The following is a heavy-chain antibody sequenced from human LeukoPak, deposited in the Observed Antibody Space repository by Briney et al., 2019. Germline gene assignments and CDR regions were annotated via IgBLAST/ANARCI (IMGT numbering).Heavy chain of an antibody. Sequence: GALRPSCAASGFTFSSYEMNWVRQAPGKGLEWVSYISSSGSTIYYADSVKGRFTISRDNAKNSLYLQMNSLRAEDTAVYYCAELGITMIGGVWGKGTTVTISS. CDR2: ISSSGSTI. CDR3: AELGITMIGGV. V-gene: IGHV3-48*03. CDR1: GFTFSSYE. D-gene: IGHD3-10*02. J-gene: IGHJ6*04.